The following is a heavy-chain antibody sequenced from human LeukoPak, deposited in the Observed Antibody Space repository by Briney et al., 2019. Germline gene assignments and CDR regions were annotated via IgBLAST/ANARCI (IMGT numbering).Heavy chain of an antibody. J-gene: IGHJ6*02. CDR2: MYISGAS. Sequence: PSETLSLTCTVSGGSISDYYWSWIRQSAGKGLEWLGRMYISGASNYNPSLKSRVTMSLDTSKNQISLKLNSVTAADTAVYYCARNEVGPTIYGMDVWGQGTTVTVSS. D-gene: IGHD1-26*01. V-gene: IGHV4-4*07. CDR1: GGSISDYY. CDR3: ARNEVGPTIYGMDV.